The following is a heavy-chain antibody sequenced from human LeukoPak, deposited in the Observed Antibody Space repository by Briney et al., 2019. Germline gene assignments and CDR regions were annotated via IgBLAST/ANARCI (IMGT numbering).Heavy chain of an antibody. D-gene: IGHD4/OR15-4a*01. CDR3: ARDKMKQVPAVVDY. Sequence: GGSLRLSCAASGFTFSSYSMNWVRQAPGKGLEWVSYISSSSSTIYYADSVKGRFTISRDNAKNSLYLQMNSLRAEDTAVYYCARDKMKQVPAVVDYWGQGTLVTVSS. CDR1: GFTFSSYS. J-gene: IGHJ4*02. V-gene: IGHV3-48*01. CDR2: ISSSSSTI.